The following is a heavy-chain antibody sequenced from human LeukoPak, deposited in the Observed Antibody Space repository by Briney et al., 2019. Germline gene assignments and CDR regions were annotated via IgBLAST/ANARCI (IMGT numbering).Heavy chain of an antibody. Sequence: SETLSLTCTVSGGSISSYYWSWIRQPPGKGLEWNGYIYYSGSTNYNPSLKSRVTISVDTSKNQFSLKLSSVTAADTAVYYCARSVVVVAATGLTYYFDYWGQGTLVTVSS. CDR3: ARSVVVVAATGLTYYFDY. V-gene: IGHV4-59*08. D-gene: IGHD2-15*01. CDR2: IYYSGST. J-gene: IGHJ4*02. CDR1: GGSISSYY.